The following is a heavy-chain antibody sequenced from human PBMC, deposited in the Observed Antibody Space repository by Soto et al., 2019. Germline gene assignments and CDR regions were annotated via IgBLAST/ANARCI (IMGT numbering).Heavy chain of an antibody. CDR1: GFTFSSYG. V-gene: IGHV3-30*03. D-gene: IGHD6-6*01. CDR3: ARGLWRSSGSRYYLYGMDV. J-gene: IGHJ6*02. CDR2: ISYDGSDK. Sequence: QVQLVESGGGVVQPGRSLRLSCAASGFTFSSYGMHWVRQAPGKGLEWVAVISYDGSDKYYADSVKGRFTISRDNSKNTLYVQLNSLRAEDPAVYYCARGLWRSSGSRYYLYGMDVWGQGTTVTVSS.